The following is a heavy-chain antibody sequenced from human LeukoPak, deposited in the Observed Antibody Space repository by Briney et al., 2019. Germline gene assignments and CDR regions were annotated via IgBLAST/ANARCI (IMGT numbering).Heavy chain of an antibody. Sequence: GGSLRLSCAASGFTFSSYAMSWVRQAPGKGLEWVSAISGSGGSTYYADSGEGRFTISRDNSKNTLYLQMNHLRAEDTAVYYCAKDPRNYDFWSGSWFDPWGQGTLVTVSS. CDR1: GFTFSSYA. D-gene: IGHD3-3*01. J-gene: IGHJ5*02. V-gene: IGHV3-23*01. CDR3: AKDPRNYDFWSGSWFDP. CDR2: ISGSGGST.